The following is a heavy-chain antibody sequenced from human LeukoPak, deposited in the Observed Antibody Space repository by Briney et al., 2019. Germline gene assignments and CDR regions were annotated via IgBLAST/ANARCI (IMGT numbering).Heavy chain of an antibody. CDR2: IYYSGST. V-gene: IGHV4-39*07. J-gene: IGHJ5*02. D-gene: IGHD2-2*01. CDR1: GGSISSYY. Sequence: SEALSLTCTVSGGSISSYYWGWIRQPPGKGLEWIGSIYYSGSTYYNPSLKSRVTISVDTSKNQFSLKLSSVTAADTAVYYCAREEVESGYCSSTSCHENWFDPWGQGTLVTVSS. CDR3: AREEVESGYCSSTSCHENWFDP.